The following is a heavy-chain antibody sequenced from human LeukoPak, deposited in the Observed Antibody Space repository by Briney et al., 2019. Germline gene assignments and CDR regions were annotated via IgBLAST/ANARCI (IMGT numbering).Heavy chain of an antibody. V-gene: IGHV3-48*04. CDR2: IDISSSST. Sequence: GGSLRLSCVAYGFTFSDYTMNWVRQAPGKGLEWISYIDISSSSTYYADSVKGRFTISRDNAKNSLYLQMSSLRAEDTALYYCARGPPLFDPWGQGTLVTVSS. CDR1: GFTFSDYT. CDR3: ARGPPLFDP. J-gene: IGHJ5*02.